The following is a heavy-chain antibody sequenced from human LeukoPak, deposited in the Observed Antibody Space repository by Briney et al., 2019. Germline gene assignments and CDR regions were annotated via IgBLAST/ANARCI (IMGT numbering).Heavy chain of an antibody. V-gene: IGHV3-30*18. CDR1: GFTFSSYG. J-gene: IGHJ6*02. Sequence: GGSLRLSCAASGFTFSSYGMHWVRQAPGKGLEWVAVISYDGSNKYYADSVKGRFTISRDNSKNTLYLQMNSLRAEDTAVYYCAKDEVNQAYYYYYGMDVWGQGTTVTVSS. CDR2: ISYDGSNK. CDR3: AKDEVNQAYYYYYGMDV. D-gene: IGHD1-14*01.